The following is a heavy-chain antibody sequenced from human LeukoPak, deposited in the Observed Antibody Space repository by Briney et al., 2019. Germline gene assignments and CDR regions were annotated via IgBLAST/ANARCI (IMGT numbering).Heavy chain of an antibody. Sequence: PGGSLRLSCAASGFTFSSYDMSWVRQAPGKGLEWVSAISGSGGSTYYADSVKGRFTISRDNSKNTLYLQMNSLRAEDTAVYYCAKAKVQYYDLFDIWGQGTMVTVSS. V-gene: IGHV3-23*01. CDR3: AKAKVQYYDLFDI. D-gene: IGHD3-22*01. CDR1: GFTFSSYD. J-gene: IGHJ3*02. CDR2: ISGSGGST.